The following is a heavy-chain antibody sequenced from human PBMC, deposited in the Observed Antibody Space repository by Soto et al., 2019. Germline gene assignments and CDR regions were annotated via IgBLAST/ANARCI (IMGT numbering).Heavy chain of an antibody. V-gene: IGHV3-49*03. J-gene: IGHJ4*02. D-gene: IGHD6-19*01. CDR3: TRAVAGTFSPYYFDC. CDR2: IRNKTYGGTT. CDR1: EFTFGDYT. Sequence: GGSLRLSCTPSEFTFGDYTMSWFRQAPGKGLEWVGFIRNKTYGGTTEYAASVKGRFTISRDDSKNIACLQLNSLKTEDTAVYYCTRAVAGTFSPYYFDCWGQGALVTVSS.